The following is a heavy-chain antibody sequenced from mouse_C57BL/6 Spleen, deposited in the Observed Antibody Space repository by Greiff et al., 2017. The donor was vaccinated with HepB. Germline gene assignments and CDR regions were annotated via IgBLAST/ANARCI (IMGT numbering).Heavy chain of an antibody. J-gene: IGHJ1*03. CDR2: IDPSDSYT. V-gene: IGHV1-69*01. CDR3: ARFSTGTGYFDV. D-gene: IGHD4-1*02. CDR1: GYTFTSYW. Sequence: VQLQQPGAELVMPGASVKLSCKASGYTFTSYWMHWVKQRPGQGLEWIGEIDPSDSYTNYNQKFKGKSTLTVDKSSSTAYMQLSSLTSEDSAVYYCARFSTGTGYFDVWGTGTTVTVSS.